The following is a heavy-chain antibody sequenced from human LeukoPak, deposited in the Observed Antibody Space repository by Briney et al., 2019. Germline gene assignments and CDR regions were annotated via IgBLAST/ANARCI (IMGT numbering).Heavy chain of an antibody. Sequence: GGSLRLSCAASGFTFSNSWTSWLRQAPGKGLEWVAHTNEGGSDRYYVDSVKDRFTISRDNVKSSLYLQMNSLRAEDTALYYCAIWSANLNYWGQGTLVTVSS. D-gene: IGHD3-16*01. V-gene: IGHV3-7*01. J-gene: IGHJ4*02. CDR2: TNEGGSDR. CDR1: GFTFSNSW. CDR3: AIWSANLNY.